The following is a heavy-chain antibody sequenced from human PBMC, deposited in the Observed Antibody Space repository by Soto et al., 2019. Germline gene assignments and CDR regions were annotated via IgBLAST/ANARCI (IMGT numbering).Heavy chain of an antibody. Sequence: QVQLVQSGAEVKKPGSSVKVSCKASGGTFSTYAISWVRQAPGQGLEWMGGIIPIFGTANYAQKFQGRVTITADESTSTAYMERSSLISEDTAVYYCAREEYGDYGKPSASWGQGTLVTVSS. J-gene: IGHJ5*02. CDR1: GGTFSTYA. D-gene: IGHD4-17*01. CDR3: AREEYGDYGKPSAS. CDR2: IIPIFGTA. V-gene: IGHV1-69*12.